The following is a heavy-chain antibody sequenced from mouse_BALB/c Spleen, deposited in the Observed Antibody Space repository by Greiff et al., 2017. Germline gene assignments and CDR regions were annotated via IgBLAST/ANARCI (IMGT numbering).Heavy chain of an antibody. CDR2: ISSGGSYT. J-gene: IGHJ4*01. Sequence: EVMLVESGGGLVQPGGSLKLSCAASGFTFSSYAMSWVRQSPEKRLEWVAEISSGGSYTYYPDTVTGRFTISRDNAKNTLYLEMSSLRSEDTAMYYCARGWTLYAMDYWGQGTSVTVSS. V-gene: IGHV5-9-4*01. CDR1: GFTFSSYA. CDR3: ARGWTLYAMDY.